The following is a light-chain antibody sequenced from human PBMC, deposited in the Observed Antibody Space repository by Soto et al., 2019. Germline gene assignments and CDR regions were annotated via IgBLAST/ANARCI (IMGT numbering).Light chain of an antibody. CDR2: AAY. CDR3: QQYGTSPQT. CDR1: QSVKSY. V-gene: IGKV3-20*01. Sequence: EVVLTQSPVTLSLSPGERATLSCRASQSVKSYLAWYQQRPGQAPRLLIYAAYSRATGIPDRFSGSGSGTDFTLTISRLEPEDFALYYCQQYGTSPQTFGQGTKVDIK. J-gene: IGKJ1*01.